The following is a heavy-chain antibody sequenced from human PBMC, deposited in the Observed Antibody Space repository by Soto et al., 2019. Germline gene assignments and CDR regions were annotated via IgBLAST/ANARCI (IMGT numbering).Heavy chain of an antibody. Sequence: QVQLVQSGAEVKELGSSVKVSCKTSGGTFTTSSFAWVRQGPGQGLEWMGGIIPIFSKTNFAPKFQGRVTFTADESTRTVYMELSSLRSEDTAIYYCATDVVRSTGGDSWGQGTLVTVSS. CDR2: IIPIFSKT. CDR1: GGTFTTSS. J-gene: IGHJ4*02. CDR3: ATDVVRSTGGDS. V-gene: IGHV1-69*01. D-gene: IGHD7-27*01.